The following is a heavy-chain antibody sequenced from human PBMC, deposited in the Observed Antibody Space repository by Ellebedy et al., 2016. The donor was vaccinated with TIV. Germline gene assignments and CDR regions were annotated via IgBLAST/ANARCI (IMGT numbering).Heavy chain of an antibody. D-gene: IGHD2-2*01. CDR1: GGSISSGGYY. Sequence: SETLSLXXTVSGGSISSGGYYWSWIRQHPGKGLEWIGYIYYSGSTYYNPSLKSRVTISVDTSKNQFSLKLSSVTAADTAVYYCARGLPAASYYYYGMDVWGQGTTVTVSS. J-gene: IGHJ6*02. CDR2: IYYSGST. V-gene: IGHV4-31*03. CDR3: ARGLPAASYYYYGMDV.